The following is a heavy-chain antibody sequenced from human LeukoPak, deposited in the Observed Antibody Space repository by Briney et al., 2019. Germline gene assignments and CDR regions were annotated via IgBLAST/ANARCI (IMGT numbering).Heavy chain of an antibody. J-gene: IGHJ2*01. Sequence: ASVKVSCKASGYTLTSYYMHWVRQAPGQGLEWMGIINPSGGSTSYAQKFQGRVTMTRGTFTSTVYMELSSLRSEDTAVYYCARVPTRRYWYFDLWGRGTLVTVSS. CDR2: INPSGGST. CDR1: GYTLTSYY. CDR3: ARVPTRRYWYFDL. V-gene: IGHV1-46*01.